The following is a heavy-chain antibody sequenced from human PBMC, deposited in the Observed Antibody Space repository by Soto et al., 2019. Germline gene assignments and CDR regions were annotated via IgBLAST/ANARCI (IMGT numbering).Heavy chain of an antibody. Sequence: SETLSLTCTVSGGSISSYYWSWILQPPGKGLEWIGYIYYSGSTNYNPSLKRRVTISVDTSKNQFSLKLSSVTAADTAVYYCARPDYGGNSDDAFDIWGQGTMVTVSS. CDR1: GGSISSYY. J-gene: IGHJ3*02. V-gene: IGHV4-59*01. CDR3: ARPDYGGNSDDAFDI. D-gene: IGHD4-17*01. CDR2: IYYSGST.